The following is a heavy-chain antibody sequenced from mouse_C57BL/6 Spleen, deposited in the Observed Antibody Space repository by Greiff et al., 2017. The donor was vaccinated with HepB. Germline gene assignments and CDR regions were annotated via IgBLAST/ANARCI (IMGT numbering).Heavy chain of an antibody. CDR3: ARDRDYDYDNAMDY. D-gene: IGHD2-4*01. CDR1: GYSITSGYY. CDR2: ISYDGSN. J-gene: IGHJ4*01. V-gene: IGHV3-6*01. Sequence: ESGPGLVKPSQSLSLTCSVTGYSITSGYYWNWIRQFPGNKLEWMGYISYDGSNNYNPSLKNRISITRDTSKNQFFLKLNSVTTEDTATYYCARDRDYDYDNAMDYWGQGTSVTVSS.